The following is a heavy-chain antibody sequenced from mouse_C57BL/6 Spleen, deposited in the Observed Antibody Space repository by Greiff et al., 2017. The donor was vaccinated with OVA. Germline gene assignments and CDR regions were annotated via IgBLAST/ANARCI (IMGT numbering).Heavy chain of an antibody. CDR3: TIGRAMDY. J-gene: IGHJ4*01. CDR1: GYTFTDYE. CDR2: IDPETGGT. Sequence: QVQLKQSGAELVRPGASVTLSCKASGYTFTDYEMHWVKQTPVHGLEWIGAIDPETGGTAYNQKFKGKAILTADKSSSTAYMELRSLTSEDSAVYYCTIGRAMDYWGQGTSVTVSS. V-gene: IGHV1-15*01.